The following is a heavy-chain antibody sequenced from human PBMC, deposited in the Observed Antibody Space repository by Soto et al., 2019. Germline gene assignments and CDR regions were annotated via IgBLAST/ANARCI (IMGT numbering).Heavy chain of an antibody. J-gene: IGHJ6*02. CDR2: MNPNSGNT. Sequence: ASVKVSCKASGYTFTSYDINWVRQATGQGLEWMGWMNPNSGNTGYAQKFQGRVTMTRNTSISTAYMELSSLRSEDTAVYYCERSYKDMVMFYYGMDVCGQRTTVPVSS. V-gene: IGHV1-8*01. CDR1: GYTFTSYD. CDR3: ERSYKDMVMFYYGMDV. D-gene: IGHD5-18*01.